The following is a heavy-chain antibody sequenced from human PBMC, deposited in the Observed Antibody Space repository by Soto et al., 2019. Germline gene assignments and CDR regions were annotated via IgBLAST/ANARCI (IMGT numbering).Heavy chain of an antibody. Sequence: QLQLQESGPGLVKPSETLSLTCSVSGASISTSTYYWAWIRQPPGKGLAWIGSVYYSGSTYYNPSLKRRVTISVDTTKNQFSLKLSSVTAADTAVYYCARLRMGTPGGHFDYWGQGTLVTVSS. D-gene: IGHD3-16*01. CDR1: GASISTSTYY. J-gene: IGHJ4*02. V-gene: IGHV4-39*01. CDR3: ARLRMGTPGGHFDY. CDR2: VYYSGST.